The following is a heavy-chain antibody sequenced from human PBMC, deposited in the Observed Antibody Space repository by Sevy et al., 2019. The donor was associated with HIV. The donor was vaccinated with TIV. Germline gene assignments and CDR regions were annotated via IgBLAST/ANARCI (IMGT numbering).Heavy chain of an antibody. V-gene: IGHV3-30-3*01. CDR3: ARNGGIAVAGDFDY. CDR1: GFTFSSYA. J-gene: IGHJ4*02. D-gene: IGHD6-19*01. CDR2: ISYDGSNK. Sequence: GGSLRLSCAASGFTFSSYAMHWVRQAPGKGLEWVAVISYDGSNKYYADSVKGRFTISRDNSKNTLYLQMNSLRAEDTAVYYCARNGGIAVAGDFDYWGQGTLVTVSS.